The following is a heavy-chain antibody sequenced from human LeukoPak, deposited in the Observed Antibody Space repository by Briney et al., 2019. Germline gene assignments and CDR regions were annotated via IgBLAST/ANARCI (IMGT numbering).Heavy chain of an antibody. D-gene: IGHD4-11*01. Sequence: PSQTLSLTCTVSGGSISSGDYYWSWTRQPPGKGLGWIGYIYYSGSTYYNPSLKSRVTISVDTSKNQFSLKLSSVTAADTAVYYCARSTVTTLYYYYYMDVWGKGTTVTVSS. CDR3: ARSTVTTLYYYYYMDV. J-gene: IGHJ6*03. CDR2: IYYSGST. CDR1: GGSISSGDYY. V-gene: IGHV4-30-4*08.